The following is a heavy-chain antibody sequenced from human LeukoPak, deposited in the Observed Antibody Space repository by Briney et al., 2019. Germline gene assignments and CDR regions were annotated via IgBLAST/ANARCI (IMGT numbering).Heavy chain of an antibody. D-gene: IGHD3-22*01. J-gene: IGHJ5*02. V-gene: IGHV1-69*01. Sequence: ASVKVSCKASGGTFSSYAISWVRQAPGQGLEWMGGIIPIFGTANYAQKFQGRVTITADESTSTAYMELSSLRSEDTAVYYCARPRGYYDSSGYSEKSWFDPWGQGTLVTVSS. CDR2: IIPIFGTA. CDR3: ARPRGYYDSSGYSEKSWFDP. CDR1: GGTFSSYA.